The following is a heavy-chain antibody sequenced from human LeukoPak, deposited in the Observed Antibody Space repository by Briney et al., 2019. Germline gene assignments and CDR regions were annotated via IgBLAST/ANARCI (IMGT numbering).Heavy chain of an antibody. J-gene: IGHJ4*02. CDR3: ARGYGGNAKIDY. V-gene: IGHV4-59*01. CDR1: GGSISSYY. CDR2: MYYTGRT. D-gene: IGHD4-23*01. Sequence: PSETLSLTCTVSGGSISSYYWTWIRQPPGKGLGWIGYMYYTGRTNYNPSLKSRVTISADTSKNQFSLKLSSVTAADTAVYYCARGYGGNAKIDYWGQGTLVTVSS.